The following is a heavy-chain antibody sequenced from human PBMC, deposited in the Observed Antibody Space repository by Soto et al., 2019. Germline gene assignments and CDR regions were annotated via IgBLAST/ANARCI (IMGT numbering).Heavy chain of an antibody. CDR2: IYYSGST. CDR3: ARDSIAVAGTSRYNWFDP. D-gene: IGHD6-19*01. CDR1: GGSISSYY. J-gene: IGHJ5*02. Sequence: ETLSLTCTVSGGSISSYYWSWIRQPPGKGLEWIGYIYYSGSTNYNPSLKSRVTISVDTSKNQFSLKLSSVTAADTAVYYCARDSIAVAGTSRYNWFDPWGQGTLVTVSS. V-gene: IGHV4-59*01.